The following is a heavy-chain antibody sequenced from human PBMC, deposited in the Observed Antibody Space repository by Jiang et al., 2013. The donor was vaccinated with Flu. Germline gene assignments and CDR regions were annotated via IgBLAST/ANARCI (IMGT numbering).Heavy chain of an antibody. CDR3: ARDRRGYSYGGAYYFDY. V-gene: IGHV4-59*01. D-gene: IGHD5-18*01. Sequence: LLKPSETLSLTCTVSGGSISSYYWSWIRQPPGKGLEWIGYIYYSGSTNYNPSLKSRVTISVDTSKNQFSLKLSSVTAADTAVYYCARDRRGYSYGGAYYFDYWGQGTLVTVSS. CDR1: GGSISSYY. CDR2: IYYSGST. J-gene: IGHJ4*02.